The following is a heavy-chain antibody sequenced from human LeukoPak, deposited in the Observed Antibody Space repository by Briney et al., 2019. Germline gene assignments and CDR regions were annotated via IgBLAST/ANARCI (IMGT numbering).Heavy chain of an antibody. D-gene: IGHD6-6*01. Sequence: ASVKVSCKVSGYTFTDYYMHWVQQAPGKGLEWMGLVDPEDGETIYAEKFQGRVTITADTSTDTAYMELSSLRSEDTAVHYCARGRFLYSSSSEGDYWGQGTLVTVSS. CDR1: GYTFTDYY. V-gene: IGHV1-69-2*01. CDR2: VDPEDGET. J-gene: IGHJ4*02. CDR3: ARGRFLYSSSSEGDY.